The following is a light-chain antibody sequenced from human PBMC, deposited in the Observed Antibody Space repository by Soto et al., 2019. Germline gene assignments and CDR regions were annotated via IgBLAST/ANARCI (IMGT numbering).Light chain of an antibody. CDR1: RRDVGGYNY. J-gene: IGLJ1*01. CDR2: EVT. CDR3: SSYVGSDVYV. V-gene: IGLV2-8*01. Sequence: QSVLTQPPSASGSPGQSVRISCTGTRRDVGGYNYVAWYQQHPGKAPKLMIYEVTKRPSGVPDRFSGSKSGNTAFLTVSGLQPGDEGDYYCSSYVGSDVYVFGTGTKVTVL.